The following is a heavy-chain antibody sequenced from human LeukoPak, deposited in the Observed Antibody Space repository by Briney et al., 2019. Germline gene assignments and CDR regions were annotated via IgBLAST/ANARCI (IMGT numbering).Heavy chain of an antibody. J-gene: IGHJ6*02. CDR3: ARGGAVIAAAAPYYYYGMDV. Sequence: SETLSLTCAVSGGSFSGYYWSWIRQPPGKGLEWIGEINHSGSTNYNPSLKSRVTISVDTSKNQFSLKLSSVTAADTAVYYCARGGAVIAAAAPYYYYGMDVWGQGTTVTVSS. CDR1: GGSFSGYY. V-gene: IGHV4-34*01. CDR2: INHSGST. D-gene: IGHD6-13*01.